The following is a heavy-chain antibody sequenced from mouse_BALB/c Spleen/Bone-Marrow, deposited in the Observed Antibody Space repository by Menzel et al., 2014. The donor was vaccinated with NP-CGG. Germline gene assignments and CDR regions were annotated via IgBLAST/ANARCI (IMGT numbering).Heavy chain of an antibody. CDR3: ARAPQLLYYFDY. V-gene: IGHV5-6-5*01. CDR2: ISNGGST. J-gene: IGHJ2*01. D-gene: IGHD4-1*02. Sequence: EVKLMESGGGLVKPGGSLKLSCAASGFTFSTYAMSWARQTPEKRLEWVASISNGGSTYYQDSVKGRFTISRDNARNILYLQMSSLRSEDTAMYYCARAPQLLYYFDYWGQGTTLTVSS. CDR1: GFTFSTYA.